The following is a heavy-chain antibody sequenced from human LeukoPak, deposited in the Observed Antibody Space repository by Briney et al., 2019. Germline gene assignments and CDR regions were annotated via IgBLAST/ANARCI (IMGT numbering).Heavy chain of an antibody. D-gene: IGHD5-18*01. CDR1: GFTFSSYE. V-gene: IGHV3-48*03. CDR3: ARDRAPYTAMAKEIDY. Sequence: GGSLRLSCAASGFTFSSYEMNWVRQAPGKGLEWVSYISSSGSTIYYADSVKGRFTISRDNSKNTLYLQMDSLRAEDTAVYYCARDRAPYTAMAKEIDYWGQGTLVTVSS. J-gene: IGHJ4*02. CDR2: ISSSGSTI.